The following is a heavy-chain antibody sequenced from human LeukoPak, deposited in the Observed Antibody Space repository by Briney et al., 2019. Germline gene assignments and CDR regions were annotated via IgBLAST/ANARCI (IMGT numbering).Heavy chain of an antibody. Sequence: GGSLRLSCAASGFTFRDYAINWVRQAPGKGLEWVSSISAAGGATYYADSVKGRFAISRVNSKNVVYLQMNSLRPDDTAVYYCARGVQLWYFDYWGHGTLATVSS. V-gene: IGHV3-23*01. CDR2: ISAAGGAT. CDR1: GFTFRDYA. J-gene: IGHJ4*01. CDR3: ARGVQLWYFDY. D-gene: IGHD1-1*01.